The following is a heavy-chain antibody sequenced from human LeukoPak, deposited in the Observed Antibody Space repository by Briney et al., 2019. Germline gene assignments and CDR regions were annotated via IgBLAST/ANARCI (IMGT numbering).Heavy chain of an antibody. Sequence: KPSETLSLTCTVSGGSISSGGYYWSWIRQHPGKGLEWIGYIYYGGSTDYNPSLKSRVTISKDTSKTQFSLRLSSVTAADTAVYYCARARLDSSGRFDYWGQGTLVTVSS. D-gene: IGHD3-22*01. J-gene: IGHJ4*02. CDR2: IYYGGST. CDR1: GGSISSGGYY. CDR3: ARARLDSSGRFDY. V-gene: IGHV4-61*08.